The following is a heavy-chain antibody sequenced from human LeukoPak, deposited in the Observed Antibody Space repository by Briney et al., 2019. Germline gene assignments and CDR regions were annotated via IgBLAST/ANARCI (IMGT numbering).Heavy chain of an antibody. CDR1: GDSISTSSYY. CDR2: IYYSGIT. Sequence: PSETLSLTCTVAGDSISTSSYYWGWIRQPPGKGLEWIGNIYYSGITYYNASLKSRLTLLLDMSKNQFPLKLTSVTAADTARYYCARELLVGGVDYWGQGPLVTVSS. D-gene: IGHD2-8*02. V-gene: IGHV4-39*06. CDR3: ARELLVGGVDY. J-gene: IGHJ4*02.